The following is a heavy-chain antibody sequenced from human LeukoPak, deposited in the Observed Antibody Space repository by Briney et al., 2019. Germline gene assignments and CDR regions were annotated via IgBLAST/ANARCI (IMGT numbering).Heavy chain of an antibody. D-gene: IGHD1-26*01. V-gene: IGHV3-11*04. CDR1: GFTFRDNY. Sequence: GGSLRLSCAASGFTFRDNYMSWIRQAPGKGPEWLCYISGSGTDINYAAPVKGRFTISRDNAKNSLFLQMNNLRVEGTAVYYCVRGPGRDGGYWGQGTLVTVSS. J-gene: IGHJ4*02. CDR2: ISGSGTDI. CDR3: VRGPGRDGGY.